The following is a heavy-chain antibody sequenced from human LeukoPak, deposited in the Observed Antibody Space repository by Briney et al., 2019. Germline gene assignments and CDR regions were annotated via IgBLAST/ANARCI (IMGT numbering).Heavy chain of an antibody. J-gene: IGHJ4*02. D-gene: IGHD5-18*01. CDR3: ARVDTAMAGDY. V-gene: IGHV4-61*01. CDR2: IYYSGST. CDR1: GGSVSSGSYY. Sequence: PSETLSLTCTVSGGSVSSGSYYWSWIRQPPGKGLEWIGYIYYSGSTNYNPSLKSRVTISVDTSKNQFSLKLSSVTAADTAVYYRARVDTAMAGDYWGQGTLVTVSS.